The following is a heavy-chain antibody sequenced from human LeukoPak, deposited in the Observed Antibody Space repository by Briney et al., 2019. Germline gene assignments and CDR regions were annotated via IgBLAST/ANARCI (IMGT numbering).Heavy chain of an antibody. CDR3: ATRYGSGTYPRYYFDS. CDR1: GGSISSYY. CDR2: IYTSGST. Sequence: SETLSLTCTVSGGSISSYYWSWIRQPAGKGLEWIGRIYTSGSTNYNPSLKSRLTISVDTSRNQFSLKLSSVTASDTAVYYCATRYGSGTYPRYYFDSWGQGTLVTVSS. D-gene: IGHD3-10*01. J-gene: IGHJ4*02. V-gene: IGHV4-4*07.